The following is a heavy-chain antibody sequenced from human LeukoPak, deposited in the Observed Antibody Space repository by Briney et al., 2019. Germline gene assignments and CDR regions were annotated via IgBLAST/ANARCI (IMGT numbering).Heavy chain of an antibody. CDR3: ARDPYSGGYGDYYYYYMDL. CDR1: GFTFDDYA. J-gene: IGHJ6*03. CDR2: ITSSSTYI. D-gene: IGHD1-26*01. Sequence: EGSLRLSCAASGFTFDDYAMHWVRQAPGKGLEWVSSITSSSTYIYYADSVKGRFTISRDNAKNSLYLQMNSLRAEDTAVYYCARDPYSGGYGDYYYYYMDLWGQGTTVTISS. V-gene: IGHV3-21*01.